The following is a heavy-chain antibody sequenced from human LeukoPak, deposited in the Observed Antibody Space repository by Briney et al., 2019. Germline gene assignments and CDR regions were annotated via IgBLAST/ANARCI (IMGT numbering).Heavy chain of an antibody. CDR1: GFAFSTYA. Sequence: GGSLRLSCAASGFAFSTYAMSWVRQAPGKGLEWVSSISGSGSNTYYADSVQGRFTISRDNAQESVSLQMNSLRADDTAVYYCARTYDFGRGPPGDAFDNWGPGTLLTVPS. D-gene: IGHD3-3*01. CDR3: ARTYDFGRGPPGDAFDN. CDR2: ISGSGSNT. J-gene: IGHJ3*02. V-gene: IGHV3-48*01.